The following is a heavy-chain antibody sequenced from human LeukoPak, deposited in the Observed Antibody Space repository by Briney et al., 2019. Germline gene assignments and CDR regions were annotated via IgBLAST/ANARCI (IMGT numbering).Heavy chain of an antibody. V-gene: IGHV4-59*01. D-gene: IGHD4-17*01. CDR1: GGSISSYY. CDR2: MYYSGST. J-gene: IGHJ5*02. CDR3: ARQRAGDCFDH. Sequence: PSETLSLTCTVSGGSISSYYWSWIRQSPGKGLEWIGYMYYSGSTYYNPSLKCRVTMSVDTSKNQFSLKLSSVTAADTAVYYCARQRAGDCFDHWGQGTLVTVSS.